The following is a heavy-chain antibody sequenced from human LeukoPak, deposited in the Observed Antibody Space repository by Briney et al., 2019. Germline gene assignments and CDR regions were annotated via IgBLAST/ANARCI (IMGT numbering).Heavy chain of an antibody. CDR2: FSGGDDSA. CDR3: AKAYGSSSAFDH. Sequence: GGSLRLSCAASGFIFSRNAMSWVRQAPEKGLEWVSTFSGGDDSAQYADSVKGRFTMSRDNSENTLYLKMSSLRAEDTALYYCAKAYGSSSAFDHWGQGTLVTVSS. V-gene: IGHV3-23*01. CDR1: GFIFSRNA. D-gene: IGHD3-22*01. J-gene: IGHJ4*02.